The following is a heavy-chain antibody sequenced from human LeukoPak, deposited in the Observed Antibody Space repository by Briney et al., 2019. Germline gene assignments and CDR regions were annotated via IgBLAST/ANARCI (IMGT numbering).Heavy chain of an antibody. CDR1: GFTFYNYA. V-gene: IGHV3-23*01. CDR3: AKRSTQTTPSNYIYFYMDV. Sequence: GGSLRLSCAASGFTFYNYAMTWVRHAPGRGLEWVAAMSANGDTTYYADSVRGRSTISRDNFKNTLYLGMNSLRAEDTAVYYCAKRSTQTTPSNYIYFYMDVWGKGTTVTVS. J-gene: IGHJ6*03. CDR2: MSANGDTT. D-gene: IGHD4-11*01.